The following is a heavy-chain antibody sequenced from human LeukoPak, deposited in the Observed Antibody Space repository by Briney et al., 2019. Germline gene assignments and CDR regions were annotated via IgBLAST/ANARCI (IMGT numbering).Heavy chain of an antibody. D-gene: IGHD4-11*01. J-gene: IGHJ3*02. Sequence: GESLKISCKGSGYIFSTYWIGWVRQMPGKALDWVGIIHSGDSNTRYSPSFQGHVTISADKSISTAYRQWSSLKASDTAMYYCARHRHDYSNYGHAFDIWGQGTMVTVSS. V-gene: IGHV5-51*01. CDR2: IHSGDSNT. CDR1: GYIFSTYW. CDR3: ARHRHDYSNYGHAFDI.